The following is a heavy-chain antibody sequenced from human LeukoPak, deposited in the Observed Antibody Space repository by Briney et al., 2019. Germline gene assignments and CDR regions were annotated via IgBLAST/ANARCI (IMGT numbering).Heavy chain of an antibody. Sequence: ASVKVSCKASGYTFTGYYMHWVRQAPGQGLEWMGWINPNSGGTNYAQKFQGRITMTRDTSISTAYMELSRLRSDDTAVYYCARDRFPDYDSSGYGFDYWGQGTLVTVSS. D-gene: IGHD3-22*01. CDR3: ARDRFPDYDSSGYGFDY. CDR1: GYTFTGYY. J-gene: IGHJ4*02. V-gene: IGHV1-2*02. CDR2: INPNSGGT.